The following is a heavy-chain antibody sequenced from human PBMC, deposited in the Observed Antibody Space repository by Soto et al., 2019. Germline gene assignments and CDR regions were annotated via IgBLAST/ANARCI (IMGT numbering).Heavy chain of an antibody. Sequence: QVQLVQSGAEVKKPGASVKVSCKASGYTFTGYYMHWVRQAHGQGREWRGWINPNSGGTNYAQKFQGWVTMTRDTSIRTAYMELGRLSSDDTAVYYCARDIERHSSSGFDYWGQGSLVTVSS. V-gene: IGHV1-2*04. D-gene: IGHD6-13*01. J-gene: IGHJ4*02. CDR1: GYTFTGYY. CDR3: ARDIERHSSSGFDY. CDR2: INPNSGGT.